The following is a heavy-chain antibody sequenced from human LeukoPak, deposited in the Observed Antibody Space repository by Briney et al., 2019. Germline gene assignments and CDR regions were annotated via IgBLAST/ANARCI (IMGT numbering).Heavy chain of an antibody. CDR1: GFTFSSYA. J-gene: IGHJ4*02. D-gene: IGHD1-26*01. CDR2: ISYDGSNK. Sequence: GRSLRLSCAASGFTFSSYAMHWVRQAPGKGLEWVAVISYDGSNKYYADSVKGRFTISRDNSKNTLYLQMNSLRAEDTAVYYCARDWFSGSQRLEHRGQGTLVTVSS. CDR3: ARDWFSGSQRLEH. V-gene: IGHV3-30*04.